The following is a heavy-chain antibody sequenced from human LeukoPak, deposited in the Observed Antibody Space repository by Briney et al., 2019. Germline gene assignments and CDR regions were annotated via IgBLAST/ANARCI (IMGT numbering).Heavy chain of an antibody. CDR3: ASGVGGNYLGDAFDI. CDR1: GYTFTGYY. J-gene: IGHJ3*02. V-gene: IGHV1-3*01. CDR2: INAGNGNT. D-gene: IGHD1-26*01. Sequence: ASVKVSCKASGYTFTGYYMHWVRQAPGQRLEWMGWINAGNGNTKYSQKFQGRVTITRDTSASTAYMELSSLRSEDTAVYYCASGVGGNYLGDAFDIWGQGTMVTVSS.